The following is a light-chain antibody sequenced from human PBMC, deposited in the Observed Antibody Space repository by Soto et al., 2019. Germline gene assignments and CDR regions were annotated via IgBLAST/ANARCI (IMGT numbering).Light chain of an antibody. J-gene: IGKJ4*01. CDR2: AAS. CDR1: QGISSY. V-gene: IGKV1-8*01. Sequence: QSPSSFSASTGDRVTITCRASQGISSYLAWYQQKPGKAPKLLIYAASTLQSGVPSRFSGSGSGTDFTLTISCLQSEDFATYYCQQYYSYPLTFGGGTKVDIK. CDR3: QQYYSYPLT.